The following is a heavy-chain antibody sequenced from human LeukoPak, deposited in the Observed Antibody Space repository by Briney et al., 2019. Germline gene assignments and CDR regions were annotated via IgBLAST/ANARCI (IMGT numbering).Heavy chain of an antibody. D-gene: IGHD3-22*01. CDR3: ARSHYYDSSGYPRD. J-gene: IGHJ4*02. Sequence: ASVKVSCKASGYTFTNYDINWVRQATGQGLEWMGWTNPNSGDTGYTQNFQGRVTMTRDTSISTAYMELSSLRSDDTAVYYCARSHYYDSSGYPRDWGQGTLVTVSS. CDR2: TNPNSGDT. V-gene: IGHV1-8*01. CDR1: GYTFTNYD.